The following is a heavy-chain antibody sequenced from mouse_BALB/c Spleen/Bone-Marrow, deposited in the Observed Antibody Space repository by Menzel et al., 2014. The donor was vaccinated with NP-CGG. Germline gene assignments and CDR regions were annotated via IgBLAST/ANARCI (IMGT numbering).Heavy chain of an antibody. J-gene: IGHJ3*01. CDR3: ARGLYYRPFAY. D-gene: IGHD2-14*01. Sequence: DVMLVESGGGLVQPGGSLKLSCAPSGFTFSGYYMYWVRQTPEKRLEWVAYISNGGGSTYYPDTVKGRFTISRDNAKNTLYLQMSRLKSEDTAMYYCARGLYYRPFAYWGQGTLVTVSA. CDR1: GFTFSGYY. CDR2: ISNGGGST. V-gene: IGHV5-12*01.